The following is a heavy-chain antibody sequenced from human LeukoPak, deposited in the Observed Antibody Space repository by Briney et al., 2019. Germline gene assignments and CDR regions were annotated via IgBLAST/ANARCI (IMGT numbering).Heavy chain of an antibody. CDR3: ARGRLGYAWLPFDY. J-gene: IGHJ4*02. D-gene: IGHD5-18*01. Sequence: SETLSLTCAVYGGSFSGYYWSWIRQPPGKGLEWIGEINHSGSTNYNPSLKSRVTISVDTSKNQFPLKLSSVTAADTAVYYCARGRLGYAWLPFDYWGQGTLVTVSS. CDR1: GGSFSGYY. CDR2: INHSGST. V-gene: IGHV4-34*01.